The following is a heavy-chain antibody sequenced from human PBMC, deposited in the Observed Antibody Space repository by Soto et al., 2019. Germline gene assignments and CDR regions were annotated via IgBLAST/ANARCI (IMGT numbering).Heavy chain of an antibody. Sequence: EVQLVESGGGLVQPGGSLRLSCAASGFTFSDHYMDWVRQAPGKGLEWVSRTRNKANRYTTEYAASVKGRFTISRDGSESSLYLQMNSLTTEDTAVYYCTRSSGSYRYFDLWGRGTLVTVSS. CDR1: GFTFSDHY. CDR3: TRSSGSYRYFDL. J-gene: IGHJ2*01. CDR2: TRNKANRYTT. D-gene: IGHD1-26*01. V-gene: IGHV3-72*01.